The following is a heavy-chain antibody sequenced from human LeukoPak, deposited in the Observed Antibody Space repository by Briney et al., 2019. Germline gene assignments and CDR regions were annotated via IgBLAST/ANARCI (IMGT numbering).Heavy chain of an antibody. CDR1: GFTFSSYA. V-gene: IGHV3-23*01. CDR3: VKDLWELRGYFQH. J-gene: IGHJ1*01. CDR2: ISGSGGST. Sequence: GGSLRLSCAASGFTFSSYAMSWARQAPGKGLEWVSAISGSGGSTYYADSVKGRFTISRDNSKNTLYLQMNSLRAEDTAVYYCVKDLWELRGYFQHWGQGTLVTVSS. D-gene: IGHD1-26*01.